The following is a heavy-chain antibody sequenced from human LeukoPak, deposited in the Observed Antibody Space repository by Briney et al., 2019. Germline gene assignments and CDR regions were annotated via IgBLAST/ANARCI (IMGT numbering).Heavy chain of an antibody. J-gene: IGHJ4*02. D-gene: IGHD5-18*01. CDR3: ARHETALFDY. V-gene: IGHV4-59*08. CDR1: GGSISRYY. Sequence: SETLSLTCTVSGGSISRYYWSWIRQPPGKGLEWIGYIYYSGSTNYNPSLTSRVTISVDTSKNQFSLKLSSVTAADTAVYYCARHETALFDYWGQGTLVTVSS. CDR2: IYYSGST.